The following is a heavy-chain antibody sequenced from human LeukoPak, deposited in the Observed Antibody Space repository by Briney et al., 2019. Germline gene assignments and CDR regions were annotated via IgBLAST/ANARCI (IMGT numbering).Heavy chain of an antibody. Sequence: GGSLTLSCPASGFTFSSYEMNWVRQAPGKGLEWISYISGSGGGTNYADSVKGRFTITRDNAKSSLFLQMNRRRAEDTAVYHCVREEEMERLDPWGQGTLVTVSS. J-gene: IGHJ5*02. CDR3: VREEEMERLDP. CDR2: ISGSGGGT. V-gene: IGHV3-48*03. D-gene: IGHD1-1*01. CDR1: GFTFSSYE.